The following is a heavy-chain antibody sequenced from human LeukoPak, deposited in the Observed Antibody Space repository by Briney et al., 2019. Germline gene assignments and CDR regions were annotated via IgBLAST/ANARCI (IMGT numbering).Heavy chain of an antibody. CDR3: AKEYGSGSYYYDY. D-gene: IGHD3-10*01. Sequence: GGSLRLSCAASGFTFSSYVMSWVRQAPGKGLEWVSGISGSGASTYYADSVKGRCTISRDNSKNTLYLQMNSLRAEDTAVYYCAKEYGSGSYYYDYWGQGTLVTVSS. J-gene: IGHJ4*02. CDR1: GFTFSSYV. V-gene: IGHV3-23*01. CDR2: ISGSGAST.